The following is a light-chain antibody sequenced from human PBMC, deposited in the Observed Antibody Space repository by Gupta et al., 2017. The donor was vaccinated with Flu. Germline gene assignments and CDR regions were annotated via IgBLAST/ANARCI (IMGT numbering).Light chain of an antibody. Sequence: QSALTQPASVSGSPGQSITISCTGTSSDVGGYNYVSWYQQHPGKAPKLMIYEVSNRPSGVSNRFSGSKSGNTASLTISGLQAEDEADYYCSSYTSSSTLFKLVFGTGTKVTVL. CDR3: SSYTSSSTLFKLV. V-gene: IGLV2-14*01. J-gene: IGLJ1*01. CDR1: SSDVGGYNY. CDR2: EVS.